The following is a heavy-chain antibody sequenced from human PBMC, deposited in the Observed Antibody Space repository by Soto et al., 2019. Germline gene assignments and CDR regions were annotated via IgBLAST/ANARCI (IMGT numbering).Heavy chain of an antibody. J-gene: IGHJ4*02. V-gene: IGHV4-59*02. CDR3: ACGCYDSSGYNYVNFDY. Sequence: SETLSLTCTVAGGSVSSFSWSWIRQPPGKGLGWVGYMYYSNSTNYNPSLKSRVTITVDMSKNKFSLKLSSVTAADTAVYYCACGCYDSSGYNYVNFDYWGQGTLVTVSS. CDR1: GGSVSSFS. CDR2: MYYSNST. D-gene: IGHD3-22*01.